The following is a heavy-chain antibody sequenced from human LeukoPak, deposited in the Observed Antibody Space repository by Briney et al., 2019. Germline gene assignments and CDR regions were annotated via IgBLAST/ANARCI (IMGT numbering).Heavy chain of an antibody. CDR1: VYTFTSYG. Sequence: GASVNVSFMPSVYTFTSYGISWVRQAPGQGREWMGWISAYNGNTNYAQKLQGRVTMTTDTSTSTAYMELRSLRSDDTAVYYCARDIEEGSSSWYKRYYFDYWGQGTLVTVSS. D-gene: IGHD6-13*01. J-gene: IGHJ4*02. CDR3: ARDIEEGSSSWYKRYYFDY. V-gene: IGHV1-18*01. CDR2: ISAYNGNT.